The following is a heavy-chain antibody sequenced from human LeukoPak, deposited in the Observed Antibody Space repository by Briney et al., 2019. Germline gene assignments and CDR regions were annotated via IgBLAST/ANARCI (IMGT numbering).Heavy chain of an antibody. J-gene: IGHJ3*02. CDR2: IIPILGIA. V-gene: IGHV1-69*02. CDR3: AEGFGDGAFDI. Sequence: GASVKVSCKASGYTFTGYYMQWVRQAPGQGLEWMGRIIPILGIANYAQKFQGRVTITADKSTSTAYMELSSLRSEDTAVYYCAEGFGDGAFDIWGQGTMVTVSS. CDR1: GYTFTGYY. D-gene: IGHD3-10*01.